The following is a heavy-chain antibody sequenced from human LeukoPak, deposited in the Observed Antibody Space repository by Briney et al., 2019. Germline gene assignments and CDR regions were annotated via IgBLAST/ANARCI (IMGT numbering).Heavy chain of an antibody. Sequence: GGSLRLSCEASGFTFSGYAMSWVRQAPGKGLAWVSVISSSADSTYYADSVKGRFTISRYNSKNTLYLQMNNLRAEDTAVYYCAKPLEKYTYGGNFDYWGQGILVTVSS. CDR1: GFTFSGYA. V-gene: IGHV3-23*01. J-gene: IGHJ4*02. CDR3: AKPLEKYTYGGNFDY. CDR2: ISSSADST. D-gene: IGHD4-23*01.